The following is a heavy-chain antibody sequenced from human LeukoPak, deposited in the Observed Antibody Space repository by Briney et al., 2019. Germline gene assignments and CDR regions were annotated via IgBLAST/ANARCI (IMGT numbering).Heavy chain of an antibody. CDR3: ARAQSGIVVVPADNWFDP. D-gene: IGHD2-2*01. J-gene: IGHJ5*02. Sequence: ASVKVSCKASGYTFTSYAMNWVRQAPGQWLEWMGWINTNTGNPTYAQGFTGRFVFSLDTSVSTAYLQISSLKAEDTAVYYCARAQSGIVVVPADNWFDPWGQGTLVTVSS. CDR2: INTNTGNP. V-gene: IGHV7-4-1*02. CDR1: GYTFTSYA.